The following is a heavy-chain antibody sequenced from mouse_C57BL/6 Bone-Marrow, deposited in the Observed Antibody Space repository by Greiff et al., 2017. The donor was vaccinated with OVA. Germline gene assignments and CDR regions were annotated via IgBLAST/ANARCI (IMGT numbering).Heavy chain of an antibody. CDR3: TDDGYYVDY. Sequence: EVQLQQSGAELVRPGASVKLSCTASGFNIKDDYMHWVKQRPEQGLEWIGWIDPENGDTEYASKFQGKATITADTSSNTAYLQLSSLTSEDTAVYYCTDDGYYVDYWGQGTTRTVSS. CDR2: IDPENGDT. J-gene: IGHJ2*01. D-gene: IGHD2-3*01. CDR1: GFNIKDDY. V-gene: IGHV14-4*01.